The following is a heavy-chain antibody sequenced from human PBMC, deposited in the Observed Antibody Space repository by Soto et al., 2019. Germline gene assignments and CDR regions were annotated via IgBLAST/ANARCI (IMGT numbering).Heavy chain of an antibody. CDR2: ISAYNGNT. J-gene: IGHJ6*02. Sequence: QVQLVQSGAEVKKPGASVKVSCKASGYTFTSYGISWVRQAPGQGLEWMGWISAYNGNTNYAQKLQGRVTMTTDTSTRTAYMELRSLRSDDTAVYYCAREVVVAAPDYYYYYGMDVWGQGTTVTVSS. D-gene: IGHD2-15*01. CDR1: GYTFTSYG. V-gene: IGHV1-18*01. CDR3: AREVVVAAPDYYYYYGMDV.